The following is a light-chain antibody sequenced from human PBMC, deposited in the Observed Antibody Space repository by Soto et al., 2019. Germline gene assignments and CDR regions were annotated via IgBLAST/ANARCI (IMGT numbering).Light chain of an antibody. CDR1: QSVSSN. CDR3: QQYNNWPQ. V-gene: IGKV3-15*01. Sequence: EIVMTQSPATLSVSPGERATLSCRASQSVSSNLAWYQQKPGQAPRLLIYGASTRATGIPARFSGSGSGTEFTLTISSLQSEDFAVYSCQQYNNWPQFGQGTNVEIK. CDR2: GAS. J-gene: IGKJ1*01.